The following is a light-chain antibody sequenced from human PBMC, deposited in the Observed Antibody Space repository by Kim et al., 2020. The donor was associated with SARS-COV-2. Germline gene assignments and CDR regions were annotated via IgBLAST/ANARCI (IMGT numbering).Light chain of an antibody. Sequence: SYELTQPPSVSVAPGNTARITCGGNNIGSKSVHWYQQKPGQAPVLVIYYDSDRPSGIPERFSGSNSGNTATLTISRVEAGDEADYYCQVWDSSSDHPGVFGGGTQLTVL. CDR2: YDS. J-gene: IGLJ3*02. CDR3: QVWDSSSDHPGV. V-gene: IGLV3-21*04. CDR1: NIGSKS.